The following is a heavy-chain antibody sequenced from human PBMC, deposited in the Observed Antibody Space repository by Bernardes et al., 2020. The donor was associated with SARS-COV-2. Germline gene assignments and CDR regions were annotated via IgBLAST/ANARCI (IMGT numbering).Heavy chain of an antibody. V-gene: IGHV3-23*01. J-gene: IGHJ4*02. CDR1: GFTFSRYA. CDR3: AKFLAGSSPHRTGAATYFDY. D-gene: IGHD1-26*01. CDR2: ISGSVGST. Sequence: GGCLSLSSAASGFTFSRYAMSWVRPAPGKRLEWVSSISGSVGSTFYADSVKGRFTISRDNSKNTLYLQMSSLRAEDTAVYYCAKFLAGSSPHRTGAATYFDYWGQGTLVTISS.